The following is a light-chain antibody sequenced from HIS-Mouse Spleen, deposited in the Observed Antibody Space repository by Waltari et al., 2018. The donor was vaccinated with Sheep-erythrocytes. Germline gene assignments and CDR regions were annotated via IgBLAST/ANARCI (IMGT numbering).Light chain of an antibody. Sequence: QSALTQPRSVSGSPGQSVTISCTGTRSDVGGYTYVSWYQQHQAKAPKLMIYDVNKRPSGVPDRFSGSKSGNTASLTISGLQAEDEADYYCCSYAGSYNHVFATGTKVTVL. CDR1: RSDVGGYTY. J-gene: IGLJ1*01. CDR3: CSYAGSYNHV. V-gene: IGLV2-11*01. CDR2: DVN.